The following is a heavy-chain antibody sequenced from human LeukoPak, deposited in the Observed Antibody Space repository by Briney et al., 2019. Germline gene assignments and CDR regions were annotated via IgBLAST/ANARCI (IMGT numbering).Heavy chain of an antibody. CDR3: AKDPSSGWYVNAFDI. D-gene: IGHD6-19*01. CDR1: GFAFSTYA. V-gene: IGHV3-23*01. CDR2: ISGGGEST. Sequence: PGGSLRLSCATSGFAFSTYAMSWVRQAPGKGLEWVSTISGGGESTHYADSVEGRFTISRDNSKNTLYLQMNSLRAEDTAVYYCAKDPSSGWYVNAFDIWGRGTMVTVSS. J-gene: IGHJ3*02.